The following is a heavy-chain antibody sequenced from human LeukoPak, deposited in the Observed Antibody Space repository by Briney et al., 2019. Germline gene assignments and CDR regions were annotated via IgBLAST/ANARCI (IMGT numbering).Heavy chain of an antibody. CDR3: ARDNGYKFDY. V-gene: IGHV3-33*01. CDR2: LWYDGNNK. Sequence: GGSLRLSCAASGFSFSSYGMHWVRQAPGKGLEGVAVLWYDGNNKYYADSVKGRFTISRDNSKNTLYLQMNSLRAEDTAVYYCARDNGYKFDYWGQGTLVTVSS. D-gene: IGHD5-24*01. CDR1: GFSFSSYG. J-gene: IGHJ4*02.